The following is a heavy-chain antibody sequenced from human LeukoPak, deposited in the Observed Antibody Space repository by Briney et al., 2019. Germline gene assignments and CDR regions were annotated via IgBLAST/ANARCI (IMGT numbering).Heavy chain of an antibody. V-gene: IGHV4-31*03. D-gene: IGHD3-10*01. CDR1: GGSISSGGYY. CDR2: IHYSGST. CDR3: ATSLRGASDF. J-gene: IGHJ4*02. Sequence: SQTLSLTCTVSGGSISSGGYYWSWIRQHPGKGLEWIGYIHYSGSTYYNPSLKTRVTMSVDTSKTQFSLNLSSVTAADTAVYYCATSLRGASDFWGQGTLVTVSS.